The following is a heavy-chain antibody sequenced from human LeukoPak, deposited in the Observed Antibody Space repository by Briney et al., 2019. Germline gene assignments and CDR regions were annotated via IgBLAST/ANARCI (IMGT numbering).Heavy chain of an antibody. J-gene: IGHJ3*02. CDR1: GYTFTGYY. CDR2: INPNSGGT. CDR3: ARVEYYDFWSGYYGPVLAAFDI. V-gene: IGHV1-2*02. D-gene: IGHD3-3*01. Sequence: ASVKVSCKASGYTFTGYYMHWVRQAPGQGLEWMGWINPNSGGTNYAQKFQGRVTMTRDTSISTAYMELSRLRSDDTAVYYCARVEYYDFWSGYYGPVLAAFDIWGQGTMVTVSS.